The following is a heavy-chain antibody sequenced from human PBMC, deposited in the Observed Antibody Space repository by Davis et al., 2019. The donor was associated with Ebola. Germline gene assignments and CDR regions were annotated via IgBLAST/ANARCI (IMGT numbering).Heavy chain of an antibody. CDR3: ARHGRRTTEIYYYYYGMDV. Sequence: SETLSLTCTVSGGSISSSSYYWGWIRQPPGKGLEWIGSIYYSGSTYYNPSLKSRVTISVDTSKNQFSLKLSSVTAADTAVYYCARHGRRTTEIYYYYYGMDVWGQGTTVTVSS. D-gene: IGHD4-11*01. CDR2: IYYSGST. J-gene: IGHJ6*02. CDR1: GGSISSSSYY. V-gene: IGHV4-39*01.